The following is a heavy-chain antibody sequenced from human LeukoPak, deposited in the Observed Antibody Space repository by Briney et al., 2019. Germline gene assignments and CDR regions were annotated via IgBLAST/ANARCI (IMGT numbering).Heavy chain of an antibody. D-gene: IGHD3-10*01. J-gene: IGHJ3*02. CDR2: FDPEDGET. CDR3: ARDYPAYGSGGDAFDI. V-gene: IGHV1-24*01. Sequence: ASVKVSCKVSGYTLTELSMHWVRQAPGKGLEWMGGFDPEDGETIYAQKFQGRVTMTEDTSTDTAYMELSSLRSEDTAVYYCARDYPAYGSGGDAFDIWGQGTMVTVSS. CDR1: GYTLTELS.